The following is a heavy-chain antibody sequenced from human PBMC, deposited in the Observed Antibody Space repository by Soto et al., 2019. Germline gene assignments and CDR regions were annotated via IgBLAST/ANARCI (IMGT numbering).Heavy chain of an antibody. D-gene: IGHD1-1*01. CDR2: IYYSGST. CDR1: GGSISSGGYY. J-gene: IGHJ6*02. Sequence: SETLSLTCTVSGGSISSGGYYWSWIRQHPGKGLEWIGYIYYSGSTYYNPSLKSRVTISVDTSKNQFSLKLSSVTAADTAVYYCASCETTYYYYYGMDVWGQGTTVTVSS. V-gene: IGHV4-31*03. CDR3: ASCETTYYYYYGMDV.